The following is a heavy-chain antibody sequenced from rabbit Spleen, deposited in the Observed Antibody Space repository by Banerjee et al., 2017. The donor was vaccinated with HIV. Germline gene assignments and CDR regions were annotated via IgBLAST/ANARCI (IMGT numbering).Heavy chain of an antibody. Sequence: QSLEESGGDLVKPGASLTLTCTASGIDFSSKSVYWVRQAPGKGLEWIACIGTATSGGTYYASWAKGRFTISKTSSTTVTLQMTSLTAADTATYFCARNFDLWGPGTLVTVS. CDR1: GIDFSSKS. CDR2: IGTATSGGT. CDR3: ARNFDL. J-gene: IGHJ4*01. V-gene: IGHV1S40*01.